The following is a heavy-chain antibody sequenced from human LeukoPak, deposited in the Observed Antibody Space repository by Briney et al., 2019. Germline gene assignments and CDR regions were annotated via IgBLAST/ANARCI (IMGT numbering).Heavy chain of an antibody. V-gene: IGHV3-23*01. Sequence: GGSLRLFCAASGFSFSSYSMTWVRQAPGKGLEWVSNIRRNGGDRYYADSVKGRFTISRDNSKNTVYLEMNSLRVEDTAVYYCAKGGYDSWFDPWGQGTLVTVSS. CDR2: IRRNGGDR. CDR3: AKGGYDSWFDP. J-gene: IGHJ5*02. D-gene: IGHD3-3*01. CDR1: GFSFSSYS.